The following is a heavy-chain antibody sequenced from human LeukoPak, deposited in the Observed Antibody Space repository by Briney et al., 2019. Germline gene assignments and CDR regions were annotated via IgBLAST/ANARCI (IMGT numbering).Heavy chain of an antibody. Sequence: SGPTLVNPTQTLTLTCTFSGFSPSTTGVGVGWIRQPPGKALEWLALIYWNDDKRYSPSLKSRPTITKDTSKNQVVLTMTNMDPVDTATYYCARRREMASLVYAFDIWGQGTMVTVSS. J-gene: IGHJ3*02. V-gene: IGHV2-5*01. D-gene: IGHD5-24*01. CDR2: IYWNDDK. CDR3: ARRREMASLVYAFDI. CDR1: GFSPSTTGVG.